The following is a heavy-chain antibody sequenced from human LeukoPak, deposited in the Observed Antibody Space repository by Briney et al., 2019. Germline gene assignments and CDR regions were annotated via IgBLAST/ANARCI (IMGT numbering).Heavy chain of an antibody. CDR1: GFTFSSYW. D-gene: IGHD5-18*01. CDR3: VRDLFSCGANQDDF. CDR2: INQDGSDK. J-gene: IGHJ4*02. V-gene: IGHV3-7*01. Sequence: PGGSLRLSCAASGFTFSSYWMNWVRQAPGKGLERVANINQDGSDKYYVDSVKGRFTISRDNAKRSLYLQMNSLRAEDTAVYYCVRDLFSCGANQDDFWGQGTLVTVSS.